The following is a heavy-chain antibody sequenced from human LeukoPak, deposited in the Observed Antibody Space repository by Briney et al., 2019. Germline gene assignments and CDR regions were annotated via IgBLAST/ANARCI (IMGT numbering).Heavy chain of an antibody. V-gene: IGHV5-51*01. CDR2: IYPGDSDT. J-gene: IGHJ3*02. CDR3: ARHRGADSSGYYRRDDAFDI. D-gene: IGHD3-22*01. CDR1: GYSFTSYW. Sequence: GESLQISCQGSGYSFTSYWIGWVRPMPGKGLAWMGIIYPGDSDTRYSPSFQGQVTISADKSISTAYLQWSSLKASDTAMYYCARHRGADSSGYYRRDDAFDIWGQGTMVTVSS.